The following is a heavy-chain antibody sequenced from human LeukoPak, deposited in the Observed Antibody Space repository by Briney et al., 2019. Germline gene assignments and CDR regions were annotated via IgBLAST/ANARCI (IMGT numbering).Heavy chain of an antibody. V-gene: IGHV3-23*01. CDR3: TSSGYSSGPGAIDY. J-gene: IGHJ4*02. CDR2: ISGSGGST. Sequence: GGSLRLSCAASGFTFSSYAMSWVRQAPGKGLEWVSAISGSGGSTYYADSVKGRFTISRDNSKNTLYLQMNSLRAEDTAVYYCTSSGYSSGPGAIDYWGQGTLVTASS. CDR1: GFTFSSYA. D-gene: IGHD6-19*01.